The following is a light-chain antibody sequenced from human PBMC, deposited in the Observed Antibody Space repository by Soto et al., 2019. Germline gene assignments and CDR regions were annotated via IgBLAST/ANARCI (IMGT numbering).Light chain of an antibody. CDR3: QQLHSYPIT. V-gene: IGKV1-5*01. CDR2: DAS. J-gene: IGKJ5*01. CDR1: QNISHW. Sequence: DIQMSQSACTLSASVEDGVPISCRASQNISHWLAWYQHKPGKAPKLLIYDASTLESGVPSRFSGSGSGTVFTITICGLQTEDVPTYCCQQLHSYPITFGQGTRLEIK.